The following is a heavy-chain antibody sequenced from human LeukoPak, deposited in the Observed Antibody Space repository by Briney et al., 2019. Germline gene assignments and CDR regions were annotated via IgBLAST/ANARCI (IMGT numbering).Heavy chain of an antibody. J-gene: IGHJ4*02. Sequence: GGSLRLSCAVSGFSLRHYGMHWVRQAPGKGLEWVAFIRYDGSNKHYADSVKGRFTISRDNSKNTLYLQMNSLRAEDTAVYYCAKDLGGWGQGTLVTVSS. V-gene: IGHV3-30*02. CDR1: GFSLRHYG. D-gene: IGHD3-16*01. CDR2: IRYDGSNK. CDR3: AKDLGG.